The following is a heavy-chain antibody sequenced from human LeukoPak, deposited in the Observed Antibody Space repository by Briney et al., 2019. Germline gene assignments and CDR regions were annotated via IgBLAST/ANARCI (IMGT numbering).Heavy chain of an antibody. V-gene: IGHV4-59*01. D-gene: IGHD5-12*01. CDR2: IYYSGST. Sequence: SETLSLTCTVSGGSISSYYWSWIRQPPGKGLEWIGYIYYSGSTNYNPSLKSRVTISVDTSKNQFSLKLSSVTAADTAVYYCAGYGYYFDYWGQGTLVTVSS. CDR3: AGYGYYFDY. CDR1: GGSISSYY. J-gene: IGHJ4*02.